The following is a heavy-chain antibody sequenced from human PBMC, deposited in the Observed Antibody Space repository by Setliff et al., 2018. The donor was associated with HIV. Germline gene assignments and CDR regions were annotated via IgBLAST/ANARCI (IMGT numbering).Heavy chain of an antibody. CDR3: ARDISPEYCSGTDCLYYDGFDI. J-gene: IGHJ3*02. Sequence: PGGSLRLSCAASGFTFRSYWLTWVCQAPGKGLEWVANIDGDGSTKNYVDSVKGRFTISRHNAVNSLYLEMNILRAEDTAIYYCARDISPEYCSGTDCLYYDGFDIWGQGTTVTVSS. V-gene: IGHV3-7*01. D-gene: IGHD2-8*02. CDR1: GFTFRSYW. CDR2: IDGDGSTK.